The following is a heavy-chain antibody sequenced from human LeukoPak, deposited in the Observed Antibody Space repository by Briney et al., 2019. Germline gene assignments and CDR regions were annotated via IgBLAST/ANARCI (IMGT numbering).Heavy chain of an antibody. D-gene: IGHD3-10*01. V-gene: IGHV3-21*01. Sequence: GGSLRLSCAASGFTFSSYSMNWVRQAPGKGLEWVSSIRSSSSYIYYADSVKGRFTISRDNSKNTVYLQMNSLRAEDTAVYHCARFVGSNYTGSFDLWGQGTPVTVSS. CDR1: GFTFSSYS. J-gene: IGHJ4*02. CDR2: IRSSSSYI. CDR3: ARFVGSNYTGSFDL.